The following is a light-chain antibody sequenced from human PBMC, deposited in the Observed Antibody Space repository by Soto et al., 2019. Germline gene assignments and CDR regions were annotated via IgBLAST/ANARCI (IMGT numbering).Light chain of an antibody. CDR2: GNS. V-gene: IGLV1-40*01. J-gene: IGLJ2*01. CDR3: QSYDSSLSGSVV. CDR1: SSNIGAGYD. Sequence: QSALTQPPSVSGAPGQRVTISCTGSSSNIGAGYDVHWYQQLPGTAPKLLIYGNSNRPSGVPDRFSGSKSGTSASLAITGLQADDEADYYCQSYDSSLSGSVVFGGGTKLTVL.